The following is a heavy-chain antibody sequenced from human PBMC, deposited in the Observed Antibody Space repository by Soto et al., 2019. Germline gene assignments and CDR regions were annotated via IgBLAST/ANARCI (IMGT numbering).Heavy chain of an antibody. CDR3: ASVDSNYDYYYYGMDV. J-gene: IGHJ6*02. CDR2: INPNSGGT. CDR1: GYTFTGYY. V-gene: IGHV1-2*04. D-gene: IGHD4-4*01. Sequence: GASVKVSCKASGYTFTGYYIHWVRQAPGQGLEWMGWINPNSGGTNYAQKFQGWVTMTRDTSISTAYMELSRLRSDDTAVYYCASVDSNYDYYYYGMDVWGQGTTVTVSS.